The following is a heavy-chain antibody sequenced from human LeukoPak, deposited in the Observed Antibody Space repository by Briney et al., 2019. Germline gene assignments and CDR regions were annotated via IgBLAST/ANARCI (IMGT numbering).Heavy chain of an antibody. CDR1: GFTVSSNY. CDR2: IYSGGST. CDR3: ARGASSVNRVHAFDI. J-gene: IGHJ3*02. V-gene: IGHV3-66*01. D-gene: IGHD5/OR15-5a*01. Sequence: GGSLRLSCAASGFTVSSNYMSWVRQAPGKGLEWVSVIYSGGSTYYADSVKGRFTISRDNSKNTLYLQMNSLRAEDTAVYYCARGASSVNRVHAFDIWGQGTMVTVSS.